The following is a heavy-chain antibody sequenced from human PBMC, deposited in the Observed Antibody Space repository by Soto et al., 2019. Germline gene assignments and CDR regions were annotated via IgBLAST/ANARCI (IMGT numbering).Heavy chain of an antibody. CDR1: GFTFSSYA. CDR3: ARDYYDSSGYYSFAFDI. J-gene: IGHJ3*02. D-gene: IGHD3-22*01. CDR2: ISGIGGST. V-gene: IGHV3-23*01. Sequence: GGSLRLSCAASGFTFSSYAMSWVRQAPGKGLEWVSAISGIGGSTYYADSVKGRFTISRDNSKNTLYLQMNILRAEDTAVYYCARDYYDSSGYYSFAFDIWGRGTMVTVS.